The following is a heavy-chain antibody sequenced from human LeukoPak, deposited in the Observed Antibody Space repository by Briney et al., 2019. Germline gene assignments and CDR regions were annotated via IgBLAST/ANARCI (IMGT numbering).Heavy chain of an antibody. Sequence: PSETLSLTCTVSGGSISSYYWSWIRQPPGKGLEWIGEINHSGSTNYNPSLKSRVTISVDTSKNQLSLKLSSVTAADTAVYYCARRHSGRLSSGGLYNWFDPWGQGTLVTVSS. D-gene: IGHD1-26*01. CDR3: ARRHSGRLSSGGLYNWFDP. CDR1: GGSISSYY. J-gene: IGHJ5*02. CDR2: INHSGST. V-gene: IGHV4-34*01.